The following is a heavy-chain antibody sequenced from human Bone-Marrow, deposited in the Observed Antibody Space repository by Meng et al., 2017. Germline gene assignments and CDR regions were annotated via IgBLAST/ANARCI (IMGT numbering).Heavy chain of an antibody. CDR3: ARFGSSETLFDY. CDR1: GGSISSYY. V-gene: IGHV4-59*01. Sequence: SETLSLTCTVSGGSISSYYGTWIRQLPGKGLEWLGYVPYSGHTNYNPSLMSRVAMSVDTSKNQFSLKLASVTAANTAVYYCARFGSSETLFDYWGQGTLVTVSS. D-gene: IGHD6-6*01. CDR2: VPYSGHT. J-gene: IGHJ4*02.